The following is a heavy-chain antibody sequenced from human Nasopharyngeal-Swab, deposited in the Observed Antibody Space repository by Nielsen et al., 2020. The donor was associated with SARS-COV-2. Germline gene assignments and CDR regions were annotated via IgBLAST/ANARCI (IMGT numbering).Heavy chain of an antibody. J-gene: IGHJ6*01. CDR3: ARGGPTYYDFWSGYLPYYYYGMDV. D-gene: IGHD3-3*01. CDR1: GYTFTSYD. Sequence: ASVQVSCKASGYTFTSYDINWVRQATGQGLEWMGWMNPNSGNTGYAQKFQGRVTMTRNTSISTAYMELSSLRSEDTAVYYCARGGPTYYDFWSGYLPYYYYGMDVWGQGTTVTVSS. V-gene: IGHV1-8*01. CDR2: MNPNSGNT.